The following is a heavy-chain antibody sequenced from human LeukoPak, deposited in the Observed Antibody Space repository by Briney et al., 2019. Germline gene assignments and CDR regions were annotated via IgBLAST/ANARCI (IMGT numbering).Heavy chain of an antibody. V-gene: IGHV3-7*03. Sequence: GLEWVASINHNGNVNYYVDSVKGRFTISRDNAKNSLYPQMSNLRAEDTAVYFCARGGGLDVWGQGATVTVSS. CDR3: ARGGGLDV. CDR2: INHNGNVN. J-gene: IGHJ6*02. D-gene: IGHD3-16*01.